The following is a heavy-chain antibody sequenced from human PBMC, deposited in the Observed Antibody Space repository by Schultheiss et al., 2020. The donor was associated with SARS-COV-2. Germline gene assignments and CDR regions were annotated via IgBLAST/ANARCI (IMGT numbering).Heavy chain of an antibody. D-gene: IGHD2-2*01. Sequence: GGSLRLSCAASGFTFSSYAMSWVRQAPGKGLEWVSAISGSGRSTYYADSVKGRFTISRDNSKNTLYLQMNSLRAEDTAVYYCARGSQYQLSRLDYWGQGTLVTVSS. CDR2: ISGSGRST. CDR1: GFTFSSYA. CDR3: ARGSQYQLSRLDY. V-gene: IGHV3-23*01. J-gene: IGHJ4*02.